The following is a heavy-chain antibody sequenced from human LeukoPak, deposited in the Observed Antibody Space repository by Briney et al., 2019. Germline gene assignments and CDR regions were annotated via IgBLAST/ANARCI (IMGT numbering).Heavy chain of an antibody. CDR3: TTERTVVTPRARYYYYMDV. J-gene: IGHJ6*03. CDR2: NTSKTDGGTT. CDR1: GFTFSNAW. V-gene: IGHV3-15*01. Sequence: PGGSLRLSCAASGFTFSNAWMSWVRQAPGRGLEWVGRNTSKTDGGTTDYAAPVKGRFTISRDDSKNTLYLQMNSLKTEDTAVYYCTTERTVVTPRARYYYYMDVWGKGTTVTVSS. D-gene: IGHD4-23*01.